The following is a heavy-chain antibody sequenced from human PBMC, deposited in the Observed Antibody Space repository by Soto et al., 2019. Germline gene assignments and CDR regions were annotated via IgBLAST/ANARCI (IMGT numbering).Heavy chain of an antibody. V-gene: IGHV2-70*01. CDR3: ARRRRFGSPPSYYDYYGMDV. CDR1: GFSLSTSGMC. J-gene: IGHJ6*02. Sequence: SGPTLVNPTQTLTLTCTFSGFSLSTSGMCVSWIRQPPGKALEWLALIDWDDDKYCSTSLKTRLTISKDTSKNQVVLTMTNVEPIDTDTYYCARRRRFGSPPSYYDYYGMDVWGQGATVTVSS. CDR2: IDWDDDK. D-gene: IGHD3-3*01.